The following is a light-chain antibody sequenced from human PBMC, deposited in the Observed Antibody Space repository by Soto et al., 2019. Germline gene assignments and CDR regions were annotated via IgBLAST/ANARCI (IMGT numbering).Light chain of an antibody. CDR3: QQRSSWPPYT. Sequence: EIVLTQSPATLSLSPGERATLSCRASQSVRSYLAWYQQKPGQAPRLLIYDASNRATGIPARFSGSGSGTEFTLIISSLEPEDFAVYYCQQRSSWPPYTFGQGTKLEIK. V-gene: IGKV3-11*01. CDR2: DAS. CDR1: QSVRSY. J-gene: IGKJ2*01.